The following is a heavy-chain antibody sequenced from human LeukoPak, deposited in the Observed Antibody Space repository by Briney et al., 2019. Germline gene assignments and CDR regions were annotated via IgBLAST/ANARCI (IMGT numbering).Heavy chain of an antibody. Sequence: ASVKVPCKASGYTFTSYYMHWVRQAPGQGLAWMGWLNPNTLVTNYAQHFQGRVSMTWDTSISTGYMDLHSLTSDDTAVYYCARKDGGRDGMDVWGQGTTVTVSS. CDR1: GYTFTSYY. CDR3: ARKDGGRDGMDV. CDR2: LNPNTLVT. D-gene: IGHD2-15*01. J-gene: IGHJ6*02. V-gene: IGHV1-2*02.